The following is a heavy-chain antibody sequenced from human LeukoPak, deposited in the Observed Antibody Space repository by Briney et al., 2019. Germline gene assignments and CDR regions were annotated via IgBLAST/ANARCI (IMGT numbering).Heavy chain of an antibody. CDR3: ARSSRRYDFWSGYYIGYWFDP. Sequence: PSETLSLTCTVSGGSISSGGYYWSWIRQHPGKGLEWIGYIYYSGSTYYNPSLKSRVTISVDTSKNQFSLKLSSVTAADTAVYYCARSSRRYDFWSGYYIGYWFDPWGQGTLVTVSS. CDR2: IYYSGST. V-gene: IGHV4-31*03. CDR1: GGSISSGGYY. J-gene: IGHJ5*02. D-gene: IGHD3-3*01.